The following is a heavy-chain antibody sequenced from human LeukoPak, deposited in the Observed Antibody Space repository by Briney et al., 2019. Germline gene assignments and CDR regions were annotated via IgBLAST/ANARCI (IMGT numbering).Heavy chain of an antibody. Sequence: PGGSLRLSCVASGFTVSRSYVTWVRQAPVKGLEWISVLYSGGSAYYADSVKGRFTISRDNSKNTLYLQMNGLRAEDTAVYYCARVPSSGDYVAAFDVWGQGTMVTVSS. D-gene: IGHD3-22*01. CDR3: ARVPSSGDYVAAFDV. CDR1: GFTVSRSY. CDR2: LYSGGSA. V-gene: IGHV3-66*01. J-gene: IGHJ3*01.